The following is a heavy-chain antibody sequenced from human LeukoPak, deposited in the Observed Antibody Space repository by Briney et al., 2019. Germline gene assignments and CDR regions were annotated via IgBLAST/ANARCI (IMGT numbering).Heavy chain of an antibody. CDR1: GFTFSSYS. CDR2: ISSSSSYI. V-gene: IGHV3-21*04. Sequence: KAGGSLRLSCAASGFTFSSYSMNWVRQAPGKGLEWVSSISSSSSYIYYADSVKGRFTISRDNSKNTLYLQMNSLRAEDTAVYYCATHSSGWYDGMTFDIWGQGTMVTVSS. J-gene: IGHJ3*02. D-gene: IGHD6-19*01. CDR3: ATHSSGWYDGMTFDI.